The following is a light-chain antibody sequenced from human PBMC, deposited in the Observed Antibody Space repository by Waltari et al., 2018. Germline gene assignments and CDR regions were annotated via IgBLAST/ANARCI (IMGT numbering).Light chain of an antibody. CDR2: GAS. V-gene: IGKV3-20*01. J-gene: IGKJ2*01. CDR3: QQYSSSVMYT. CDR1: ERVGNNF. Sequence: VLTQPPGTLPLSPGETATLSARAGERVGNNFRAWYHQKPGQTPRLLIYGASIRSTGSPDRFSGSGSGTDFNLIISRLEPEDSGVYFCQQYSSSVMYTFGQGTKLEI.